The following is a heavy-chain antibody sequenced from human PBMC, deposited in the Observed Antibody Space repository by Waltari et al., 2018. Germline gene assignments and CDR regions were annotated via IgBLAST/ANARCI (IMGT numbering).Heavy chain of an antibody. CDR2: IYHSGST. J-gene: IGHJ4*02. D-gene: IGHD4-17*01. Sequence: QVQLQESGPGLVKPSETLSLTCAVSGYSISSGYYWGWIRQPPGKGLEWIGSIYHSGSTYYNPSLKSRVTISVDTSKNQFSLKLSSVTAADTAVYYCAREFYGDYFNYFDYWGQGTLVTVSS. V-gene: IGHV4-38-2*02. CDR1: GYSISSGYY. CDR3: AREFYGDYFNYFDY.